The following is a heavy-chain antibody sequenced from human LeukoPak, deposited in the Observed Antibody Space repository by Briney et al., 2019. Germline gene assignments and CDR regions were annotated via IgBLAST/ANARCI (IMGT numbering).Heavy chain of an antibody. J-gene: IGHJ4*02. D-gene: IGHD4-17*01. V-gene: IGHV3-74*01. CDR2: INPGGSSI. CDR1: GFTFSSYW. Sequence: GGSLRLSCAASGFTFSSYWMHWVRQVPGKGLVWVARINPGGSSITYADSVKGRFTISRDNAKNTLYLQMNSLRAEDTAVYYCAKDSPDYGDFDYWGQGTLVTVSS. CDR3: AKDSPDYGDFDY.